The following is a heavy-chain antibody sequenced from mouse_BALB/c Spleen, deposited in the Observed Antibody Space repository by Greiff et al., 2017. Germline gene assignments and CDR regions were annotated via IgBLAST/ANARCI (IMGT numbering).Heavy chain of an antibody. Sequence: VQLQQSGAELVRPGSSVKISCKASGYAFSSYWMNWVKQRPGQGLEWIGQIYPGDGDTNYNGKFKGKATLTADKSSSTAYMQLSSLTSEDSAVYFCARESYGYYAMDYWGQGTSVTVSS. V-gene: IGHV1-80*01. CDR3: ARESYGYYAMDY. J-gene: IGHJ4*01. D-gene: IGHD1-2*01. CDR2: IYPGDGDT. CDR1: GYAFSSYW.